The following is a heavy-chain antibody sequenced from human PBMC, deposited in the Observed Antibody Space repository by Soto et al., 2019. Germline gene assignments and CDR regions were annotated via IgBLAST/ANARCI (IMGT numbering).Heavy chain of an antibody. CDR1: GGSITSSGFW. CDR3: AKRAYGDPFDP. D-gene: IGHD4-17*01. V-gene: IGHV4-39*01. CDR2: IYDTGNT. Sequence: HLQLQESGPGLVKSSETLSLTCAVSGGSITSSGFWWSWIRQPPGKGLEWIVTIYDTGNTFYNPSLRSRVTISADTSKNQFALNLNSVTAADTAVYYCAKRAYGDPFDPWGQGTLVTVSS. J-gene: IGHJ5*02.